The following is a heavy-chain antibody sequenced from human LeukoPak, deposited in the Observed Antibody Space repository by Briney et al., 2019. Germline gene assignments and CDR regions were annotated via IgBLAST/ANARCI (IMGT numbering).Heavy chain of an antibody. Sequence: GGSLRLSCAASGFTFSNAWMSWVRQAPGKGLEWVAVIWYDGNKKYYADSVKGRFTISRDNSKNTLYLQMNSLRAEDTAVYYCARGQLLFDYWGQGTLVTVSS. D-gene: IGHD2-2*01. CDR3: ARGQLLFDY. CDR2: IWYDGNKK. CDR1: GFTFSNAW. V-gene: IGHV3-33*08. J-gene: IGHJ4*02.